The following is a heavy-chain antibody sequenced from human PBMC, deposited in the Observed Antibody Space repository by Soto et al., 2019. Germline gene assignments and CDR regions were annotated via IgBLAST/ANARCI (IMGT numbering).Heavy chain of an antibody. CDR2: ISSSSSYI. CDR1: GFTFSSYS. D-gene: IGHD4-4*01. CDR3: ARDDYSNTNWFDP. V-gene: IGHV3-21*01. Sequence: EVQLVESGGGLVKPGGSLRLSCAASGFTFSSYSMNWVRQAPGKGLEWVSSISSSSSYIYYADSVKGRFTISRDNAKNSLYLQMHSLRAEDTAVYYCARDDYSNTNWFDPWGQGTLVTVSS. J-gene: IGHJ5*02.